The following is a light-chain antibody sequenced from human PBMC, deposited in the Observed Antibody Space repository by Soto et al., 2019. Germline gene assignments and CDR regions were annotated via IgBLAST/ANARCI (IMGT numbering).Light chain of an antibody. CDR2: GAS. V-gene: IGKV3-20*01. J-gene: IGKJ1*01. CDR3: QQYGSSPPT. CDR1: QSVSTNN. Sequence: EIVLTQSPGTLALSPGERATLSCRASQSVSTNNLAWYQRKPGQAPRLLIYGASSRATDIPARFSGSGSGTDLTLTITRLEPEDVAVYYCQQYGSSPPTFGQGTKVEIK.